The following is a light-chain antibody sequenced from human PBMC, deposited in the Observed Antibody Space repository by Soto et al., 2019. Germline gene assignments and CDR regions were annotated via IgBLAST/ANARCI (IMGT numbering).Light chain of an antibody. CDR3: QQYGSSPWK. J-gene: IGKJ1*01. Sequence: DIVFTQSPATLSSSPGERATLSCRASQSVSSSCLAGYQQKPGQAPRLLIYGASNRATGIPDRISGSGSGTDFTLTISRLEPEEFAVYYCQQYGSSPWKFGQGTKVDIK. V-gene: IGKV3-20*01. CDR1: QSVSSSC. CDR2: GAS.